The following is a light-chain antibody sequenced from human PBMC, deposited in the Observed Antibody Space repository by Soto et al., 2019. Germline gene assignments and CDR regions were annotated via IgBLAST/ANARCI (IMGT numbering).Light chain of an antibody. V-gene: IGKV1-39*01. CDR2: AAS. CDR1: QSIDRW. CDR3: QQSYSTPST. Sequence: DIQMTQSPSTLPASVGDRVTITCRASQSIDRWLAWYQQRPGKAPKLLIYAASSLQSGVPSRFSGSGSGTDFTLTISSLQPEDFATYYCQQSYSTPSTFGQGTRLEI. J-gene: IGKJ5*01.